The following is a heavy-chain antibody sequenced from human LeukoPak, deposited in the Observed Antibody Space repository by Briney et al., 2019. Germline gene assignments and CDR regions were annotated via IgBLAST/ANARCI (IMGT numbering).Heavy chain of an antibody. CDR3: ARPNDPVPAPTNYYYYYYMDV. CDR2: IIPIFGTA. Sequence: RASVKVSCKASGGTFSSYAISWVRQAPGQGLEWMGGIIPIFGTANYAQKFQGRVTITADESTSTAYMELSSLRSEDTAVYYCARPNDPVPAPTNYYYYYYMDVWGKGTTVTVSS. CDR1: GGTFSSYA. J-gene: IGHJ6*03. D-gene: IGHD2-2*01. V-gene: IGHV1-69*01.